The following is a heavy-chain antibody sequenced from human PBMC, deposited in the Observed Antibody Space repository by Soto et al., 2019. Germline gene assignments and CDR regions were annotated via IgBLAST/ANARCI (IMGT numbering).Heavy chain of an antibody. V-gene: IGHV2-5*02. CDR1: GFSLSTSGVG. CDR3: APQYCGGDCYSGWFDP. D-gene: IGHD2-21*02. CDR2: IYWDDDK. Sequence: GPTLVNPTQTLTLTCTFSGFSLSTSGVGVGWIRQPPGKALEWLALIYWDDDKRYSPSLKSRLTITKDTSKNQVVLTMTNMDPVDTATYYCAPQYCGGDCYSGWFDPWGQGTLVTVSS. J-gene: IGHJ5*02.